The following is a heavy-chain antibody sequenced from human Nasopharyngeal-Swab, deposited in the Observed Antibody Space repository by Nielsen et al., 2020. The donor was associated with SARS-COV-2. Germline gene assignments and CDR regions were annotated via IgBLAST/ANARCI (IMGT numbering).Heavy chain of an antibody. CDR3: ARDHNGGDDAFDI. D-gene: IGHD2-8*01. CDR1: GFTFSSYA. V-gene: IGHV3-23*01. CDR2: IRSSGTGT. Sequence: GESLKISCAASGFTFSSYAMSWVRQAPGKGLEWVSSIRSSGTGTYYADSVKGRFTISRDNSKNTLYLQMNSLRAEDTAVYYCARDHNGGDDAFDIWGQGTMVTVSS. J-gene: IGHJ3*02.